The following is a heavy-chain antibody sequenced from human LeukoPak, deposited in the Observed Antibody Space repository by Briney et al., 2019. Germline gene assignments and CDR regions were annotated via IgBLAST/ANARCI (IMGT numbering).Heavy chain of an antibody. D-gene: IGHD2-15*01. J-gene: IGHJ4*02. V-gene: IGHV3-7*01. Sequence: GGSLRLSCAASGFIFSSYWMSWVRQAPGKGLEWVANIKQDGSEKYYVDSVKGRFTISRDNAKNSLYLQMNSLRAEDTAVYYCASVVAHANDYWGQGTLVTVSS. CDR2: IKQDGSEK. CDR3: ASVVAHANDY. CDR1: GFIFSSYW.